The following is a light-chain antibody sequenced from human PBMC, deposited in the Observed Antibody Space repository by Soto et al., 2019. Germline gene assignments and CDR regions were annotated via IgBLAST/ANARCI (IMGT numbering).Light chain of an antibody. CDR3: QQRSNWPPTWT. Sequence: EIVLTQSPATLSLSPGERATLSCRASQSVSSYLAWYQQKPGQAPRLLIYDASKRVTGIPARFTGSGSGTDFTLTISSLEPEDFGVYYCQQRSNWPPTWTFGQGTNVEIK. J-gene: IGKJ1*01. V-gene: IGKV3-11*01. CDR1: QSVSSY. CDR2: DAS.